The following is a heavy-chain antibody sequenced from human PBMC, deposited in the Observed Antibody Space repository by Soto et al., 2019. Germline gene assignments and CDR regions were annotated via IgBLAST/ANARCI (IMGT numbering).Heavy chain of an antibody. J-gene: IGHJ4*02. CDR2: IYWNDDK. CDR3: ARLAVDGTVGYFDY. CDR1: GFSLSTSGVG. Sequence: QITLKESGPPLVKPTQTLTLTCTFSGFSLSTSGVGVGWVRQPPGKALEWLALIYWNDDKHHRPSLETRLTIAKNTSKDQVVLIMTNVDPVDTGTYYCARLAVDGTVGYFDYWGQGSLVTVSS. D-gene: IGHD6-19*01. V-gene: IGHV2-5*01.